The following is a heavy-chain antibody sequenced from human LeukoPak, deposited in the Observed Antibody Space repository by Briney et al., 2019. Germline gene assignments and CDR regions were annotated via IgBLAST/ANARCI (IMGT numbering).Heavy chain of an antibody. CDR1: GYSISSGCY. CDR2: IYHSGST. Sequence: PSETLSLTCTVSGYSISSGCYWGWIRQPPGKGLEWIGSIYHSGSTYYNPSLKSRVTISVDTSKNQFSLKLSSVTAADTAVYYCARVIRPRITIFGVVIEGFDYWGQGTLVTVSS. CDR3: ARVIRPRITIFGVVIEGFDY. J-gene: IGHJ4*02. D-gene: IGHD3-3*01. V-gene: IGHV4-38-2*02.